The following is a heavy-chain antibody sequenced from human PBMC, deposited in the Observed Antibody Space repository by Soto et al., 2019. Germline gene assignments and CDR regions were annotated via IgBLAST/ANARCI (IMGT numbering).Heavy chain of an antibody. CDR3: ARASCILRGVISWFDS. J-gene: IGHJ5*01. V-gene: IGHV1-3*04. CDR2: INTGNGNT. Sequence: QVQLVQSGAEVKKPGASVKVSCKASGYAFTDYYMHWVRQAPGQGLEWMGWINTGNGNTKYSDNFRGRVIFTRDTSASTAHMELSSLRSDDTAVYYCARASCILRGVISWFDSWGQGILVSVSS. D-gene: IGHD3-10*01. CDR1: GYAFTDYY.